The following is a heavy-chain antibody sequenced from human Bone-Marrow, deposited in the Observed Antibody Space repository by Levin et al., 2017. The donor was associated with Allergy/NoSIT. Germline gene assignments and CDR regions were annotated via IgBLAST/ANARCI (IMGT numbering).Heavy chain of an antibody. CDR3: ARDGPRASYYYYGMDV. CDR2: IYSNGRT. V-gene: IGHV3-66*01. Sequence: GGSLRLSCAASGFTVSSNYMSWVRQAPGKGLEWVSVIYSNGRTYYADSVKGRFTISRDNYKNTLYLQMNSLRAEDTAVYYCARDGPRASYYYYGMDVWGQGTTVTVSS. CDR1: GFTVSSNY. J-gene: IGHJ6*02.